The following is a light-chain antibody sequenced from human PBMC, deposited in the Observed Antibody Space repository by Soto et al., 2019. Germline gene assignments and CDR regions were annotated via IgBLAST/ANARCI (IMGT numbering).Light chain of an antibody. V-gene: IGKV1-5*03. CDR1: QSVTTW. CDR3: HQYSTSSSYS. Sequence: DIQMTQSPSTLSASVGDRVTITCRASQSVTTWLAWYQQKPGKAPKVLIYKAPILESGVPSRFSGSESGTELTLTLISLQPDDFASYYCHQYSTSSSYSLGQGNMV. CDR2: KAP. J-gene: IGKJ2*01.